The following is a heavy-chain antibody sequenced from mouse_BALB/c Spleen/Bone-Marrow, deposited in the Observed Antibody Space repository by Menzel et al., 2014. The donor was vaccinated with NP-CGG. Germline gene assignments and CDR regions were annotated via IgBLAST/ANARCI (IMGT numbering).Heavy chain of an antibody. CDR1: GFTFTDYY. J-gene: IGHJ1*01. V-gene: IGHV7-3*02. D-gene: IGHD1-2*01. CDR2: IRNKAKGYTT. CDR3: ARDNNPITTAHWYFDV. Sequence: EVKLMESGGGLAQPGGSLRLSCATSGFTFTDYYMSWVRQPPGKALEWLGFIRNKAKGYTTEYSASVKGRVTISRDNSQSILYLQMNALRAEDSATYYCARDNNPITTAHWYFDVWGAGTTVTVSS.